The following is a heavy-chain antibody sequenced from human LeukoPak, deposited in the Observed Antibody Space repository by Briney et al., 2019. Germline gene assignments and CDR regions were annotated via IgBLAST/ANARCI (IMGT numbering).Heavy chain of an antibody. D-gene: IGHD4-17*01. Sequence: SETLSLTRTVSGGSISSSSYYWGWIRQPPGKGLEWIGSIYYSGSTYYNPSLKSRVTISVDTSKNQFSLRLSSVTAADTAIYYCARLDYGGHYIDYWGQGTLVTVSS. J-gene: IGHJ4*02. CDR2: IYYSGST. CDR3: ARLDYGGHYIDY. V-gene: IGHV4-39*01. CDR1: GGSISSSSYY.